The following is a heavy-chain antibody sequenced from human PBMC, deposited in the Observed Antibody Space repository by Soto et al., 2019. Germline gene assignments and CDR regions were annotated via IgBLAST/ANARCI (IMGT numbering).Heavy chain of an antibody. Sequence: GPSVKVSCKASGYTFTGYYMHWVRQAPGQGLEWMGWINPNSGGTNYAQKFQGWVTMTRDTSISTAYMELSRLRSDDTAVYYCARAPYCSGGSCYLLDYGMDVWGQGTTVTVSS. CDR1: GYTFTGYY. CDR2: INPNSGGT. D-gene: IGHD2-15*01. CDR3: ARAPYCSGGSCYLLDYGMDV. V-gene: IGHV1-2*04. J-gene: IGHJ6*02.